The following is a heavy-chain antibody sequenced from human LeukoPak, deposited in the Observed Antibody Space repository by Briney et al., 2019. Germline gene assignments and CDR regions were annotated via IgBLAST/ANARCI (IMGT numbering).Heavy chain of an antibody. D-gene: IGHD3-22*01. CDR1: GFTFSSYW. CDR3: ASSTYYYDSSGYCFDY. CDR2: INSDGSST. V-gene: IGHV3-74*01. Sequence: PGGSLRLSCAASGFTFSSYWMHWVGQAPGKGLVWVSRINSDGSSTSYADSVKGRFTISRDNAKNTLYLQMNSLRAEDTAVYYCASSTYYYDSSGYCFDYWGQGTLVTVSS. J-gene: IGHJ4*02.